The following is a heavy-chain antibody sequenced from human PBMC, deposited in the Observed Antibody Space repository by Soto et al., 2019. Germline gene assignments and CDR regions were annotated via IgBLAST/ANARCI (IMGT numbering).Heavy chain of an antibody. CDR3: ARVPIESPTSDYFDY. Sequence: QVQLQQWGAGLLKPSETLSLTCAVYGGSFSGYYWSWIRQPPGKGLEWIGEINHSGSTNYNPSLKSRVTISVDTSKNQFSLKLSSVTAADTAVYYCARVPIESPTSDYFDYWGQGTLVTVSS. D-gene: IGHD1-26*01. CDR2: INHSGST. V-gene: IGHV4-34*01. CDR1: GGSFSGYY. J-gene: IGHJ4*02.